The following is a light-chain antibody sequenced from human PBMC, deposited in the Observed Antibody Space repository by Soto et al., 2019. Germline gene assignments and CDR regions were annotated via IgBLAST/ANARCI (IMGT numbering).Light chain of an antibody. V-gene: IGKV3-11*01. CDR3: QQRSNWPPT. Sequence: EVVMTQSPAILSLSTEQRATLACGAGQSVSTFLAWYQHKPGQAPRLLIYDASNRATGIPAMFSGSGSGTDFTLTISTLEPEDLAVYYCQQRSNWPPTFGQGTRLDIK. CDR2: DAS. CDR1: QSVSTF. J-gene: IGKJ5*01.